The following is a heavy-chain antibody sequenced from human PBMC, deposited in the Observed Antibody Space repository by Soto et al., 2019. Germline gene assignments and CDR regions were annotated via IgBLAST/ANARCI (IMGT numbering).Heavy chain of an antibody. CDR3: AEGGKYYDNSGYYSEYFDY. J-gene: IGHJ4*02. V-gene: IGHV4-61*08. D-gene: IGHD3-22*01. CDR2: IYSSGST. CDR1: GGSISTRGNY. Sequence: SETLSLPCNVSGGSISTRGNYWILISQPPGKGLEWIGYIYSSGSTNYNPSLKSRVTLSIDTSKNQFSLKLTSVTAADTAVYYCAEGGKYYDNSGYYSEYFDYWGQGTPVTV.